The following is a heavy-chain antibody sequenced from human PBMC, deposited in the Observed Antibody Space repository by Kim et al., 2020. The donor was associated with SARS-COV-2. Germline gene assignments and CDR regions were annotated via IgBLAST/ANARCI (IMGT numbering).Heavy chain of an antibody. D-gene: IGHD6-19*01. CDR3: AESLTSGPPGTI. Sequence: GGSLRLSCAASGMKLSNYWMYWVRQVPGMGLVWVSRINTDGSSKNYADSVKGRFTISRDNAKNTLFLQMNSLRADDTAIYFCAESLTSGPPGTIWGHGTPLTASS. CDR2: INTDGSSK. V-gene: IGHV3-74*01. CDR1: GMKLSNYW. J-gene: IGHJ4*01.